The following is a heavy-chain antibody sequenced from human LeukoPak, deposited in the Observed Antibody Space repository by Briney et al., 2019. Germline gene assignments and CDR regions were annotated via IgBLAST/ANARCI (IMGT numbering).Heavy chain of an antibody. Sequence: ASVKVSCKASGFTFTSSAMQRVRQARGQRLEWIGWIVVGSGNTNYAQKFQERVTITRDMSTSTAYMELSSLRSEDTAVYYCAAVGYCSGGSCYRTAFDIWGQGTMVTVSS. J-gene: IGHJ3*02. V-gene: IGHV1-58*02. D-gene: IGHD2-15*01. CDR2: IVVGSGNT. CDR1: GFTFTSSA. CDR3: AAVGYCSGGSCYRTAFDI.